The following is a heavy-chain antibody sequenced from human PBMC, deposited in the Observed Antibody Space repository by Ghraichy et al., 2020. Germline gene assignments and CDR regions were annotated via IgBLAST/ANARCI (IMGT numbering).Heavy chain of an antibody. CDR2: INAGNGNT. CDR1: GYTFTSYN. J-gene: IGHJ4*02. V-gene: IGHV1-3*01. D-gene: IGHD2-15*01. Sequence: ASVKVSCKASGYTFTSYNMHWVRQAPGQRLEWMGWINAGNGNTKYSQKFQGRVTITRDTSASTAYMELSSLRSEDTAVFYCARAYCSGGSCQSPLDSWGQGSLVTVSS. CDR3: ARAYCSGGSCQSPLDS.